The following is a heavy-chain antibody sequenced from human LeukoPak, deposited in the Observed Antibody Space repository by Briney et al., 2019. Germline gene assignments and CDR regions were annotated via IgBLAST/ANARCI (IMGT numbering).Heavy chain of an antibody. J-gene: IGHJ4*02. CDR3: AKDLDCTSTSCYHPLSDY. D-gene: IGHD2-2*01. CDR1: GFTFNSYG. CDR2: ISFDGSKK. V-gene: IGHV3-30*18. Sequence: GGSLRLSCAASGFTFNSYGMHWVRQAPGKGLEWVAVISFDGSKKYYADSVKGRFTVSRDTSKNTLYLQMSGPRAEDTAVYYCAKDLDCTSTSCYHPLSDYWGQGTLVTVSS.